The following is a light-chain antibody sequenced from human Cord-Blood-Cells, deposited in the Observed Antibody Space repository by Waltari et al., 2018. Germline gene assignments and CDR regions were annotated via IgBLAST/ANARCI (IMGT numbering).Light chain of an antibody. Sequence: NFMLTQPHSVSASPGKTVTISCTRRSGSIASNYVQWYQPRPGSSPTTVIYEDNQRPSGVPDRFSGSIDSSSNAASLTISGLKTEDEADYYCQSYDSSNSWVFGGGTKLTVL. CDR3: QSYDSSNSWV. CDR2: EDN. V-gene: IGLV6-57*01. CDR1: SGSIASNY. J-gene: IGLJ3*02.